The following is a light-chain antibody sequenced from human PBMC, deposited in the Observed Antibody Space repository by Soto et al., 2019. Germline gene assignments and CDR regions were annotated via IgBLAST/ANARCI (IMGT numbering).Light chain of an antibody. V-gene: IGKV3-11*01. CDR2: DAS. Sequence: EIVLTQSPATLSLSPGERATLSCRASQSVSSYLAWYQQKHGQAPRLLIYDASNRATGIPARFSGSGSGTDFTLTISSLEPEDFAVYYCQQRSNWPPITFGQGTRLEIK. CDR1: QSVSSY. CDR3: QQRSNWPPIT. J-gene: IGKJ5*01.